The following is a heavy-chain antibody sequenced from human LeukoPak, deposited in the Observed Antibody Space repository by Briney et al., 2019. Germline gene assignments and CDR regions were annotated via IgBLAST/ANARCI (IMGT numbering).Heavy chain of an antibody. CDR3: AKPGLRLVIPAQGFDY. V-gene: IGHV3-30*18. CDR1: GFNFSSYG. J-gene: IGHJ4*02. Sequence: PGGSLRLSCAASGFNFSSYGMHWVRQAPGKGLEWVAVISYDGSNKYYADSVKGRFTISRDNSKNTLYLQMNSLRAEDTAVYYCAKPGLRLVIPAQGFDYWGQGTLVTVSS. D-gene: IGHD3-16*01. CDR2: ISYDGSNK.